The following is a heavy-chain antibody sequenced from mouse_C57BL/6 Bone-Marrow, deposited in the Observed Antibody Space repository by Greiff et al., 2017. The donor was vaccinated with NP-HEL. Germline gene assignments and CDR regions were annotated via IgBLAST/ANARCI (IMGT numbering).Heavy chain of an antibody. D-gene: IGHD1-1*01. CDR2: IYPGDGDT. Sequence: QVQLQQSGPELVKPGASVKISCKASGYAFSSSWMNWVKQRPGKGLEWIGRIYPGDGDTNYNGKFKGKATLTADKSSSTAYMQLSSLTSEDSAVYFCARFWAITTVVAYYFDYWGKGTTLTVSS. V-gene: IGHV1-82*01. CDR1: GYAFSSSW. CDR3: ARFWAITTVVAYYFDY. J-gene: IGHJ2*01.